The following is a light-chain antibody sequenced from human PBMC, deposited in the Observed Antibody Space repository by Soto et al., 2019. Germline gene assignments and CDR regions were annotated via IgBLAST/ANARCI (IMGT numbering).Light chain of an antibody. Sequence: DIQLTQSPSFLSASVGDRVTTTCRASQGISTYLAWYQQKPGKAPKLLISAASTLQSGVPSRFRGSGSGTEFTLTISSLQPEDFATYYCQQLNDYPLTFGGGTKVEIK. V-gene: IGKV1-9*01. CDR3: QQLNDYPLT. J-gene: IGKJ4*01. CDR2: AAS. CDR1: QGISTY.